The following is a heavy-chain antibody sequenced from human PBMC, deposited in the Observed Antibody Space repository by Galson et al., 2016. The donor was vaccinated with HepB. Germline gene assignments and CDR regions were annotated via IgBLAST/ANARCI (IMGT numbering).Heavy chain of an antibody. D-gene: IGHD2-21*01. CDR2: VYYNGKT. CDR3: ARVAYYGDPAMGYGTDV. J-gene: IGHJ6*02. Sequence: SETLSLTCTVSGYSISSYYWSWIRQPPGKGLEWIGCVYYNGKTDYNPSFRSRLTISIDTSKNQFSLNLRSVTAADTAVYYCARVAYYGDPAMGYGTDVWGQGTTVTVSS. V-gene: IGHV4-59*01. CDR1: GYSISSYY.